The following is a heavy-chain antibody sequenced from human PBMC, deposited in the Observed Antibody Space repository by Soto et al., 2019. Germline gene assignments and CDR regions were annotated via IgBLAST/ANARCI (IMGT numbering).Heavy chain of an antibody. D-gene: IGHD6-13*01. Sequence: PGGSLRLSCAASGSTFSDYYMSWIRQALGKGLEWISYISSSGSTIYYADSVKGRFTISRDNAKNSLYLQMNSLRAEDMAVYYCARDRAIPAVGTNDGLDIWGQGTMVT. CDR3: ARDRAIPAVGTNDGLDI. J-gene: IGHJ3*02. CDR1: GSTFSDYY. V-gene: IGHV3-11*01. CDR2: ISSSGSTI.